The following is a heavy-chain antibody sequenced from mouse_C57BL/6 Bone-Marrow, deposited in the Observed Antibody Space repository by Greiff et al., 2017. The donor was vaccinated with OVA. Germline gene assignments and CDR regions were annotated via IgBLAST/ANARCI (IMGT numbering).Heavy chain of an antibody. CDR1: GYAFSSYW. CDR2: IYPGDGDT. J-gene: IGHJ3*01. Sequence: QVQLKESGAELVKPGASVKISCKASGYAFSSYWMNWVKQRPGKGLEWIGQIYPGDGDTNYNGKFKGKATLTADKSSSTAYMQLSSLTSEDSAVYFCARLGTLRLRFAYWGQGTLVTVSA. D-gene: IGHD3-2*02. V-gene: IGHV1-80*01. CDR3: ARLGTLRLRFAY.